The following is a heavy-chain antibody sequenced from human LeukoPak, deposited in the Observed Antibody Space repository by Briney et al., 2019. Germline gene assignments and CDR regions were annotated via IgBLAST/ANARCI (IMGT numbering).Heavy chain of an antibody. V-gene: IGHV4-59*01. Sequence: SETLSLTCTVSGGSISSYYWSWIRQPPGKGLEWIGYIYYSGSTNYNPSLKSRVTISVDTSKNQFSLKLSSVTAADTAVYYCARGASSSYYFDYWGQGTLVTVSS. D-gene: IGHD6-6*01. CDR3: ARGASSSYYFDY. CDR2: IYYSGST. J-gene: IGHJ4*02. CDR1: GGSISSYY.